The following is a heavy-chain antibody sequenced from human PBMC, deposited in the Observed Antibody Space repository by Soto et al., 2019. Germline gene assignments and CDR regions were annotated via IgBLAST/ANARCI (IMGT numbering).Heavy chain of an antibody. D-gene: IGHD2-15*01. Sequence: PSETLSLTCTVSGDSVSSYYWSWIRQPAGRGLEWIGRIYISGSTDYNPSLKGRVSMSVDRSKNQFSLKLTSVTAADTAVYYCVRDCSGGGCYSDYGMDVWGRGTTVTVSS. V-gene: IGHV4-4*07. CDR2: IYISGST. CDR3: VRDCSGGGCYSDYGMDV. CDR1: GDSVSSYY. J-gene: IGHJ6*02.